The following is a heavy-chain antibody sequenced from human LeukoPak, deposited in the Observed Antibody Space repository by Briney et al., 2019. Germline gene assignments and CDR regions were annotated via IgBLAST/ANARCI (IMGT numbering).Heavy chain of an antibody. V-gene: IGHV3-11*01. CDR2: ISFSGSPT. J-gene: IGHJ4*02. CDR3: ARDRAYYYDSSGYYYFDH. Sequence: GGSLRLSCAASGFTFSDYYMSWIRQAPGKGLEWVSYISFSGSPTQYADSVKGRFTISRDNAKNSLYLQMNSLRDEDAAVYYCARDRAYYYDSSGYYYFDHWGQGTLVTVSS. CDR1: GFTFSDYY. D-gene: IGHD3-22*01.